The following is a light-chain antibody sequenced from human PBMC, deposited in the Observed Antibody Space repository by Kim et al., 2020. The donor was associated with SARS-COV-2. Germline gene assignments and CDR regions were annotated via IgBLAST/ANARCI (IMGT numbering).Light chain of an antibody. V-gene: IGKV3-20*01. CDR3: QQYGSSPIT. J-gene: IGKJ5*01. CDR2: AAS. CDR1: QSVSSSF. Sequence: EIVLTQSPGPLSLSPGERATLSCRASQSVSSSFLAWYQQKPGQAPRLLIYAASSRAAGIPDRFSGSGSGTDFTLTISRLEPEDFAVYYCQQYGSSPITFGQGTRLEIK.